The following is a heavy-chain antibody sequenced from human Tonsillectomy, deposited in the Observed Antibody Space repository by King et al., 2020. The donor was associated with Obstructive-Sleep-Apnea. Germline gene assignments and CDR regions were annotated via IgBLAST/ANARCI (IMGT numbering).Heavy chain of an antibody. V-gene: IGHV5-51*01. Sequence: QLVQSGAEVKKPGESLKISCRGSGYIFTDYWIGWVRQMPGKGLEWMGIIYSRDSDTRYSPSFQGHVTISVDKSISTAYLQWSSLKASDTAMYYCARHGVYIGYDPYYYYGMDVWGQGTTVTVSS. CDR2: IYSRDSDT. D-gene: IGHD5-12*01. CDR3: ARHGVYIGYDPYYYYGMDV. CDR1: GYIFTDYW. J-gene: IGHJ6*02.